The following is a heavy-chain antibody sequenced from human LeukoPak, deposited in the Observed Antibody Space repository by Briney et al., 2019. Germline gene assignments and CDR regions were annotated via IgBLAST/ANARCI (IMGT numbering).Heavy chain of an antibody. J-gene: IGHJ6*03. V-gene: IGHV4-39*07. Sequence: SETLSLTCTVSGGSISSSSYYWSWIRQPPGKGLEWIGEINHSGSTNYNPSLKSRVTISVDTSKNQFSLKLSSVTAADTAVYYCARRGYCSSTSCYGSRLSYYYMDVWGKGTTVTISS. CDR2: INHSGST. D-gene: IGHD2-2*01. CDR3: ARRGYCSSTSCYGSRLSYYYMDV. CDR1: GGSISSSSYY.